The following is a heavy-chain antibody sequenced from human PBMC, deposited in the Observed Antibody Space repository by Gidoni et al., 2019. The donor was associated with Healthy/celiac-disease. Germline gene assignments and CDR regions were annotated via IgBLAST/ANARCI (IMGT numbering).Heavy chain of an antibody. V-gene: IGHV4-39*01. CDR1: GGSISSSSYY. CDR3: ARLLRVVDFDY. J-gene: IGHJ4*02. CDR2: IYYSGST. Sequence: QLQLQESGPGLVKPSETLSLTCTVSGGSISSSSYYWGWIRQPPGKGLEWIGSIYYSGSTSYNPSLKSRVTISVDTSKNQFSLKLSSVTAADTAVYYCARLLRVVDFDYWGQGTLVTVSS. D-gene: IGHD2-15*01.